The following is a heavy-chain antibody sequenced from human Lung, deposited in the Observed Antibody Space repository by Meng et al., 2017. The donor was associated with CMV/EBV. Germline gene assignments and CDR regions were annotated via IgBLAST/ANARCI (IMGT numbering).Heavy chain of an antibody. Sequence: GESXKISCAAGGFTFSNYGMHWVRQTPGKGLQWGAFIGHDGNKKFYTDSVSGRFTIDRDNYRNTLLLRMNSLRDEDTAVYYCAKDRGWELRLLVRWCQGTLVTVSS. CDR3: AKDRGWELRLLVR. V-gene: IGHV3-30*02. D-gene: IGHD1-26*01. CDR2: IGHDGNKK. J-gene: IGHJ4*02. CDR1: GFTFSNYG.